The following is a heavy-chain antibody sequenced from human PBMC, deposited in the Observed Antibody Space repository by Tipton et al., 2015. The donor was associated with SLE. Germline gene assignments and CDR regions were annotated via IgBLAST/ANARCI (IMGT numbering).Heavy chain of an antibody. J-gene: IGHJ6*03. D-gene: IGHD6-6*01. CDR2: ISHSDIA. CDR3: ARWGSLAARRWNYYYYYMDV. V-gene: IGHV4-59*08. Sequence: LRLSCAASGLIVSSNYMSWVRQAPGKGLEWLGHISHSDIANYNPSLKSRVTISIDTSKNQFSLRLKSVTAADTAVYYCARWGSLAARRWNYYYYYMDVWGTGTTVTVSS. CDR1: GLIVSSNY.